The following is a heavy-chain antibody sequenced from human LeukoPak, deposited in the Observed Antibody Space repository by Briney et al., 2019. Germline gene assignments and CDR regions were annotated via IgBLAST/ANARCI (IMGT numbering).Heavy chain of an antibody. CDR3: ARDEGSAYPFDY. J-gene: IGHJ4*02. CDR2: IHHAGAT. D-gene: IGHD3-22*01. Sequence: PSETLSLTCTVSDYYISSGHYWGWIRQPSGKGLEWIGNIHHAGATYYNPSLKSRVTISVDTSKNQFSLNLNSVTAADTAVYFCARDEGSAYPFDYWGQGTLVTVSS. CDR1: DYYISSGHY. V-gene: IGHV4-38-2*02.